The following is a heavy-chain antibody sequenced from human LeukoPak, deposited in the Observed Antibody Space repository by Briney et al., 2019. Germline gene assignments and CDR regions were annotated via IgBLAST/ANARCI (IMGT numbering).Heavy chain of an antibody. V-gene: IGHV4-30-2*01. CDR3: ARWVAARPRHFDY. CDR2: IYHSGST. Sequence: SETLSLTCTVSGGSISSGGYYWSWIRQPPGKGLEWIGYIYHSGSTYYNPSLKSRVTISVDRSKNQFSLKLSSVTAADTAVYYCARWVAARPRHFDYWGQGTLVTVSS. J-gene: IGHJ4*02. CDR1: GGSISSGGYY. D-gene: IGHD6-6*01.